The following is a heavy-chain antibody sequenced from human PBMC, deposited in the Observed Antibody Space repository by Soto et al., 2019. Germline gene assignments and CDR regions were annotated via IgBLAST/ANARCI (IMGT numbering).Heavy chain of an antibody. D-gene: IGHD2-2*01. V-gene: IGHV3-66*01. Sequence: GGSLRLSCAASGSTVSSNYMSWVRQAPGKGLEWVSVIYSGGSTYYADSVKGRFTISRDNSKNTLYLQMNSLRAEDTAVYYCARELVVPAAMPNYYYYYYMDVWGKGTTVTVSS. CDR2: IYSGGST. CDR1: GSTVSSNY. J-gene: IGHJ6*03. CDR3: ARELVVPAAMPNYYYYYYMDV.